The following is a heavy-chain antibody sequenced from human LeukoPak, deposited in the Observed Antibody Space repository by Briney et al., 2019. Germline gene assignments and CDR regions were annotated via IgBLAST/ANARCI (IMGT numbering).Heavy chain of an antibody. CDR1: GYTFTGYY. D-gene: IGHD3-22*01. V-gene: IGHV1-2*02. CDR2: INPNSGGT. Sequence: ASVKVSCKASGYTFTGYYMHWVRQAPGQGLEWMGWINPNSGGTNYAQKFQGRVTMTRDTSISTAYMELRRLRSDDTAVYYCARVDYDSSGSFSYDYWGQGTLVTVSS. J-gene: IGHJ4*02. CDR3: ARVDYDSSGSFSYDY.